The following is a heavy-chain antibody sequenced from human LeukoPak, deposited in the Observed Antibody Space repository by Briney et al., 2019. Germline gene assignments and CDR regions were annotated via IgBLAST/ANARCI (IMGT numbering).Heavy chain of an antibody. CDR3: ARDRRIHNVYYYYMDV. J-gene: IGHJ6*03. D-gene: IGHD5-18*01. CDR2: IYYSGST. CDR1: GGSISSHY. Sequence: SETLSLTCTVSGGSISSHYWSWIRQPPGKGLEWIGYIYYSGSTNYNPSLKSRVTISVDTSKNQFSLELSSVTAADTAVYYCARDRRIHNVYYYYMDVWGKGTTVTVSS. V-gene: IGHV4-59*11.